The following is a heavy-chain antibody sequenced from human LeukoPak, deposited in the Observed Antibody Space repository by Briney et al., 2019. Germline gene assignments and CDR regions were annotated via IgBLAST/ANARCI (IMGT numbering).Heavy chain of an antibody. D-gene: IGHD2/OR15-2a*01. CDR2: IYDNGIT. Sequence: SETLSLTCTVSGGSIRTYYWSWIRQPPGKGLEWIGYIYDNGITTYTDSLKSRVTMSIDTSKNQFSLNLSSVTAADTAMYYCARATNVDYFYYYGTDVWGQGTTVTVSS. V-gene: IGHV4-59*13. J-gene: IGHJ6*02. CDR3: ARATNVDYFYYYGTDV. CDR1: GGSIRTYY.